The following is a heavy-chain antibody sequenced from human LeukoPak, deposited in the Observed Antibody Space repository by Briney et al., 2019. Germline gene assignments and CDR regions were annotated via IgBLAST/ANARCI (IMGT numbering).Heavy chain of an antibody. CDR1: GFTFDDYA. Sequence: GGSLRLSCAASGFTFDDYAMHWVRQAPGKGLEWVSGISWNSGSIGYADSVKGRFTISRDNAKNSLYLQMNSLRAEDTALYYCAKGLHAYCANGVCYTALFDYWGQGTLVTVSS. V-gene: IGHV3-9*01. CDR3: AKGLHAYCANGVCYTALFDY. J-gene: IGHJ4*02. D-gene: IGHD2-8*01. CDR2: ISWNSGSI.